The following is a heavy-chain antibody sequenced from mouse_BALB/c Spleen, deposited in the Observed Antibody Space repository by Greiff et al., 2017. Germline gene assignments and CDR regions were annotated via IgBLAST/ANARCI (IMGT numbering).Heavy chain of an antibody. J-gene: IGHJ4*01. D-gene: IGHD1-1*02. CDR1: GYTFTSYT. V-gene: IGHV1-4*01. Sequence: VKLMESGAELARPGASVKMSCKASGYTFTSYTMHWVKQRPGQGLEWIGYINPSSGYTNYNQKFKDKATLTADKSSSTAYMQLSSLTSEDSAVYYCARVDYYAMDYWGQGTSVTVSS. CDR2: INPSSGYT. CDR3: ARVDYYAMDY.